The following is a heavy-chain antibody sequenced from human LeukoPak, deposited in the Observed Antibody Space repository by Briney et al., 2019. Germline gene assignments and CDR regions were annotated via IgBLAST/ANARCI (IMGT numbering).Heavy chain of an antibody. J-gene: IGHJ4*02. CDR1: GFTLSSFG. Sequence: GGSLRLSCAASGFTLSSFGMHWVRQAPGKGLEWVAVVSYDESHKYYADSVKGRFTISRDNSKNTLYLQMNSLRAEDTAVYYCAKGDFFGYDSSGYSPFDYWGQGTLVTVSS. V-gene: IGHV3-30*18. D-gene: IGHD3-22*01. CDR3: AKGDFFGYDSSGYSPFDY. CDR2: VSYDESHK.